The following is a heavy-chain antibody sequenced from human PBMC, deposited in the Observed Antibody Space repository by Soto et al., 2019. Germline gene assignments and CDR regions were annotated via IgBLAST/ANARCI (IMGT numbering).Heavy chain of an antibody. Sequence: QVELVESGGGVVQPGRSLRLSCAASGFTYSSYGMHWVRQAPGKGLEWLAVVSYDGSNKYYADSVKGRFSLSRDNSKNTLYLQMNSLRAEDTAVYYCAKDDNGSGSYYYYYYGMDVWGQGTTVTVSS. CDR1: GFTYSSYG. CDR2: VSYDGSNK. CDR3: AKDDNGSGSYYYYYYGMDV. D-gene: IGHD3-10*01. V-gene: IGHV3-30*18. J-gene: IGHJ6*02.